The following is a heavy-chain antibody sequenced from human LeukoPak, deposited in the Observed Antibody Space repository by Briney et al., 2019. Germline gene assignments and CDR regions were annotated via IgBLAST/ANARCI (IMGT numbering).Heavy chain of an antibody. Sequence: SETLSLTCIVSGYSISSGYYWGWIRQPPGKGLEWIESIYQSGSTYYNPSLRSRVTISVDTSRNQFSLNLTSVTAADTAVYFCARGGSSRGYMDVWGKGTTVTVSS. D-gene: IGHD6-13*01. J-gene: IGHJ6*03. CDR3: ARGGSSRGYMDV. CDR2: IYQSGST. V-gene: IGHV4-38-2*02. CDR1: GYSISSGYY.